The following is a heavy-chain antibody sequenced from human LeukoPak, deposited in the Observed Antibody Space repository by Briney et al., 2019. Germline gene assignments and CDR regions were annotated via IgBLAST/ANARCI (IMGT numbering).Heavy chain of an antibody. CDR1: GFSFNSDW. J-gene: IGHJ4*02. V-gene: IGHV3-23*01. Sequence: GGSLRLSCAASGFSFNSDWMDWVRQAPGKGLEWVSAISNNGGYTYYADSVQGRFTISRDNSKSTLCLQMNSLRAEDTAVYYCAKQLGYCSDGSCYFPYWGQGTLVTVSS. D-gene: IGHD2-15*01. CDR3: AKQLGYCSDGSCYFPY. CDR2: ISNNGGYT.